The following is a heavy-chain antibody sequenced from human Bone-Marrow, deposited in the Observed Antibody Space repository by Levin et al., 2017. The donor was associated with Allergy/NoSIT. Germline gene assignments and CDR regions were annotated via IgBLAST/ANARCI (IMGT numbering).Heavy chain of an antibody. CDR2: ISSGGSTI. Sequence: GESLKISCAASGFTFSSYEMNWVRQASGKGLEWVSYISSGGSTIYYADSVKGRFTISRDNAKNSLYLQMNSLRAEDSAVYYCARGGGSPYYYYGMDVWGQGTTVTVSS. J-gene: IGHJ6*02. CDR1: GFTFSSYE. CDR3: ARGGGSPYYYYGMDV. D-gene: IGHD3-16*01. V-gene: IGHV3-48*03.